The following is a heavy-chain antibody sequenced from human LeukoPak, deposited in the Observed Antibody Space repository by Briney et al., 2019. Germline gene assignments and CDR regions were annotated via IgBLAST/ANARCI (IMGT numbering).Heavy chain of an antibody. CDR2: IYHSGST. J-gene: IGHJ5*02. D-gene: IGHD2-8*02. Sequence: SQTLSLTCAVSGGSISSGGYSWSWIRQPPGKGLEWIGYIYHSGSTYYNPSLKSRVTISVDRSKNQSSLKLSSVTAADTAVYYCARAGGGWFDPWGQGTLVTVSS. V-gene: IGHV4-30-2*01. CDR1: GGSISSGGYS. CDR3: ARAGGGWFDP.